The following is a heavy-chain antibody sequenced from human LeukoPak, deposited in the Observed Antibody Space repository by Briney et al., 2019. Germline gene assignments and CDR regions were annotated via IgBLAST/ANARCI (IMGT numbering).Heavy chain of an antibody. Sequence: SETLSLTCDVSGVSFSTYYWSWIRQSPEKGLEWIGEVNHSGYTNYNPSLKGRVTISVDTSKNQFSLKLSSVTAADTAVYYCARQLYGSDYWGQGTLVTVSS. CDR2: VNHSGYT. D-gene: IGHD4-17*01. CDR1: GVSFSTYY. V-gene: IGHV4-34*01. CDR3: ARQLYGSDY. J-gene: IGHJ4*02.